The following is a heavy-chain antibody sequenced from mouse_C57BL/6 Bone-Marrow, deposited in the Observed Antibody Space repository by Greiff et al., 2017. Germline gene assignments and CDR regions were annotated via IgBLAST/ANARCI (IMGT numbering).Heavy chain of an antibody. CDR3: ARTMITTGYYFDY. CDR2: ISYDGSN. CDR1: GYSITSGYY. D-gene: IGHD2-4*01. Sequence: EVQLKESGPGLVKPSQSLSLTCSVTGYSITSGYYWNWIRQFPGNKLEWMGYISYDGSNNYNPSLKNRISITRDTSKNQFFLKLNSVTTEDTATYYCARTMITTGYYFDYWGQGTTLTVSS. V-gene: IGHV3-6*01. J-gene: IGHJ2*01.